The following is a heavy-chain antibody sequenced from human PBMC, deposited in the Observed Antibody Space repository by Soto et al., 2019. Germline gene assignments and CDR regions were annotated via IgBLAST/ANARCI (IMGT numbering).Heavy chain of an antibody. J-gene: IGHJ4*02. V-gene: IGHV3-30*01. D-gene: IGHD6-13*01. CDR2: ISTDGRDK. CDR1: GFTFSSYA. CDR3: AKDHDLAAAGYYFDY. Sequence: QVPLVESGGGVVQPGRSLRLSCAASGFTFSSYAMHWVRQAPGKGLEWVAVISTDGRDKYHADSVKGRFTISRDNSKNRLFLQMNSLRPEDTAVYYCAKDHDLAAAGYYFDYWGQGTLVTVSS.